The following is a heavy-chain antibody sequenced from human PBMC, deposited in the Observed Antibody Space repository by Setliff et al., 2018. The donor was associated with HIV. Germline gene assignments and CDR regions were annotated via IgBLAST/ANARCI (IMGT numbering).Heavy chain of an antibody. CDR2: IYTSGKT. CDR3: ARAAYSGTYLWEPATDL. V-gene: IGHV4-61*09. D-gene: IGHD1-26*01. J-gene: IGHJ2*01. Sequence: TLSLTCTVSGDSITRGSYYWSWIRQPAGKGLEWIGHIYTSGKTHYSPSLKSRITISADTSKNQLSLNLSSVTAAGTAVYYCARAAYSGTYLWEPATDLWGRGTLVTGSS. CDR1: GDSITRGSYY.